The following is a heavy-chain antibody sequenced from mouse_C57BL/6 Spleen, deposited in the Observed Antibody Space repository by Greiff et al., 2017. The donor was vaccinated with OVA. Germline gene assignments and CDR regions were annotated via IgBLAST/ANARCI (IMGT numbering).Heavy chain of an antibody. V-gene: IGHV5-6*01. Sequence: EVQVVESGGDLVKPGGSLKLSCAASGFTFSSYGMSWVRQTPDKRLEWVATICSGGSYTYYPDSVKGRFTISRDNAKNTLSLQMSSLKSKDTAMYNCARLDGYYNAMDYWGQGTSVTVSS. D-gene: IGHD2-3*01. CDR3: ARLDGYYNAMDY. CDR1: GFTFSSYG. CDR2: ICSGGSYT. J-gene: IGHJ4*01.